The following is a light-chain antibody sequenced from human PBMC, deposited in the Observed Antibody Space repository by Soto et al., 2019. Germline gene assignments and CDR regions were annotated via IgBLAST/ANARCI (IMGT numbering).Light chain of an antibody. V-gene: IGKV3-11*01. CDR2: EAS. CDR3: QQRSNWPRT. J-gene: IGKJ1*01. CDR1: QSVNSY. Sequence: EIVLTQSPATLSLSPGERATLSCRASQSVNSYLAWYQQKPGQAPRLLMYEASNRATGIPARFSGSGSVTDFXLTXXXXXXXXXXXXXCQQRSNWPRTFGQGTKVDIK.